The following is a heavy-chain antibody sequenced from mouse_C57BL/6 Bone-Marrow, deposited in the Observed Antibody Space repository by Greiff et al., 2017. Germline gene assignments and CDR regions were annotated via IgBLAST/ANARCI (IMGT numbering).Heavy chain of an antibody. CDR3: ARSDYGSSYFAY. CDR2: IYPGDGDT. J-gene: IGHJ3*01. CDR1: GYAFSSSW. Sequence: LVESGPELVKPGASVKISCKASGYAFSSSWMNWVKQRPGKGLEWIGRIYPGDGDTNYNGKFKGKATLTADKSSSTAYMQLSSLTSEDSAVYFCARSDYGSSYFAYWGQGTLVTVSA. V-gene: IGHV1-82*01. D-gene: IGHD1-1*01.